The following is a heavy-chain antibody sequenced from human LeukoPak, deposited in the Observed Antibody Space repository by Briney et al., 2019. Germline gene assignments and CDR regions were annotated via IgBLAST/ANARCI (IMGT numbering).Heavy chain of an antibody. D-gene: IGHD3-22*01. Sequence: SETLSLTCNVSGGSVSSGSYYWSWIRQPPGKGLEWIGYVYNSGSTNYNAALKSRVTISADTSKNQFSLKLGSVTTADTAKYYCARDPSGYFNYWGQGILVTVSS. J-gene: IGHJ4*02. CDR3: ARDPSGYFNY. CDR2: VYNSGST. CDR1: GGSVSSGSYY. V-gene: IGHV4-61*01.